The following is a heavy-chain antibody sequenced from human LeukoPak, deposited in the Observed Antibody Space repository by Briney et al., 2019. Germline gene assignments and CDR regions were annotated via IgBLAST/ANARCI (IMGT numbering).Heavy chain of an antibody. CDR2: IYPGDSDT. CDR3: ATVIAAAGPLRDY. D-gene: IGHD6-13*01. CDR1: GYSFTSYW. Sequence: GESLKISCKGSGYSFTSYWIGWVRQMPGKGLEWMGIIYPGDSDTRYSPSFQGQVTISADKSISTAYLQWSSVKASDTAMYYCATVIAAAGPLRDYWGQGTLVTVSS. J-gene: IGHJ4*02. V-gene: IGHV5-51*01.